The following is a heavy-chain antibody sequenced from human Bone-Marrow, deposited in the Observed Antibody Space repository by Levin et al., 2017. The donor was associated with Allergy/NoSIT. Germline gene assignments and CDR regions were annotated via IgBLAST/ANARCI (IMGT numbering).Heavy chain of an antibody. D-gene: IGHD6-13*01. CDR3: ARCSRSSCQGGSDF. V-gene: IGHV1-8*01. CDR2: MNPHSGNT. Sequence: GESLKISCKTSSDSLAKYWIGWVRQATGQGLEWMGWMNPHSGNTDYAPKFLGRVTMTGNTSISTVYMELSGLKSDDTAVYYCARCSRSSCQGGSDFWGQGTLVTVSS. J-gene: IGHJ4*02. CDR1: SDSLAKYW.